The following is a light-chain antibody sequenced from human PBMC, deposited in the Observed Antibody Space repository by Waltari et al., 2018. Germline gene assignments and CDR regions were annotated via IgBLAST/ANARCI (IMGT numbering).Light chain of an antibody. CDR1: QSLSYSPNNKNY. V-gene: IGKV4-1*01. CDR2: WTS. J-gene: IGKJ2*01. Sequence: DIVMTQSPDSLAVSLGERAPINCKSSQSLSYSPNNKNYLAWYQQRPGQPPKLLIYWTSTRESGVPDRFSGSGSGTDFTLTISSLQAEDVAVYYCQQYYSTPYTFGQGTKLEIK. CDR3: QQYYSTPYT.